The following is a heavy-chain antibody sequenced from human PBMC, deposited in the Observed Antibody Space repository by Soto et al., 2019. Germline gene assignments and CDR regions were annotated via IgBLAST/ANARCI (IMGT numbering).Heavy chain of an antibody. V-gene: IGHV1-69*13. CDR2: IIPIFGTA. D-gene: IGHD5-12*01. J-gene: IGHJ4*02. Sequence: SVKVSCKASGGTFSSYAISWVRQAPGQGLEWMGGIIPIFGTANYAQKFQGRVTITADESTSTAYMELSSLRSEDTAVYYCASSGRDGYNYLDYWGQGTLVTVSS. CDR1: GGTFSSYA. CDR3: ASSGRDGYNYLDY.